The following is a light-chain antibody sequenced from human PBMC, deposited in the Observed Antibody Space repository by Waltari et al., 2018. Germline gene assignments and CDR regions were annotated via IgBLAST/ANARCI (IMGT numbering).Light chain of an antibody. V-gene: IGLV4-69*01. CDR1: SGHSSNV. Sequence: QLVLTQSPSASASLGASVKLTCTLSSGHSSNVIEWLKQQPEKGPRYLMKVNSDGSHSKGDKIPDRFSGSSSGTEHYLTISSLQSEDEADYYCQTGGHGTWVFGGGTKLTVL. CDR2: VNSDGSH. CDR3: QTGGHGTWV. J-gene: IGLJ3*02.